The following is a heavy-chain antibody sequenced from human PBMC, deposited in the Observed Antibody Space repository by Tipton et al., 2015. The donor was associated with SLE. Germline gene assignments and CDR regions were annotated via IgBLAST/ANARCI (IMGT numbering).Heavy chain of an antibody. CDR2: INHSGST. Sequence: GLVKPSETLSLTCAVYGGSFSGYYWSWIRQPPGKGLEWIGEINHSGSTNYNPSLKSRVTISVDTSKNQFSLKLSSVTAADTAVYYCAVLTGHDAFDIWGQGTMVTVSS. CDR3: AVLTGHDAFDI. J-gene: IGHJ3*02. V-gene: IGHV4-34*01. D-gene: IGHD1-20*01. CDR1: GGSFSGYY.